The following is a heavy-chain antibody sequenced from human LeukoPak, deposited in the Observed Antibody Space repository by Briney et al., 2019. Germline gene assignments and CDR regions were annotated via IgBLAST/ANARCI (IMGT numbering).Heavy chain of an antibody. J-gene: IGHJ4*02. Sequence: GGSLRLSCIASGFTFRNYGMSWVRQAPGKGLEWVSGLSDAGVRIFYSDSVKGRFTISRDNSKNTLYLQMDSLRAEDTAVYYCAKDGYNWNYVVWGQGTLVTVPS. D-gene: IGHD1-7*01. CDR2: LSDAGVRI. CDR1: GFTFRNYG. V-gene: IGHV3-23*01. CDR3: AKDGYNWNYVV.